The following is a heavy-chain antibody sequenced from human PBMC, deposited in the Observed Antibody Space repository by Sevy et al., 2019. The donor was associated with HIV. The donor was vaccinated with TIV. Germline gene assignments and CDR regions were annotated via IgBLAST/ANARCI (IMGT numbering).Heavy chain of an antibody. CDR2: ISYDGNNK. D-gene: IGHD6-13*01. CDR3: ARAYSSWFGTVHY. J-gene: IGHJ4*02. Sequence: GGSLRLSCAASGFIFSTYSMHWVRQAPGKGLEWVAAISYDGNNKYYADSVKGRLTISRDNPKNTRFLQVNSLRPEDTAVYYLARAYSSWFGTVHYWGQGTLVTVSS. V-gene: IGHV3-30-3*01. CDR1: GFIFSTYS.